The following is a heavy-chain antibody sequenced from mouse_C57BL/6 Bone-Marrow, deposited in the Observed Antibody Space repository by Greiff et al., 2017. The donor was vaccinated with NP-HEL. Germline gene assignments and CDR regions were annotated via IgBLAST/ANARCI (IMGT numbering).Heavy chain of an antibody. CDR1: GYTFTSYW. V-gene: IGHV1-55*01. J-gene: IGHJ2*01. CDR2: IYPGSGST. D-gene: IGHD1-1*01. CDR3: ARWYYGSSSYYFDY. Sequence: VQLKQPGAELVKPGASVKMSCKASGYTFTSYWITWVKQRPGQGLEWIGDIYPGSGSTNYNEKFKSKATLTVDTSSSTAYMQLSSLTSEDSAVYYCARWYYGSSSYYFDYWGQGTTLTVSS.